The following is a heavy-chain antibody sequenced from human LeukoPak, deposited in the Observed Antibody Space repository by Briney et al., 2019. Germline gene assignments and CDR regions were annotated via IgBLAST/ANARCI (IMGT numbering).Heavy chain of an antibody. CDR3: AKDMGPAAYYYYGMDV. CDR1: GFTFDDYA. D-gene: IGHD2-2*01. V-gene: IGHV3-9*01. J-gene: IGHJ6*02. Sequence: GGSLRLSCAASGFTFDDYAMHWVRQAPGKGLEWVSGISWNSGSIGYADSVKGRFTISRDNAKNPLYLQMNSLRAEDTALYYCAKDMGPAAYYYYGMDVWGQGTTVTVSS. CDR2: ISWNSGSI.